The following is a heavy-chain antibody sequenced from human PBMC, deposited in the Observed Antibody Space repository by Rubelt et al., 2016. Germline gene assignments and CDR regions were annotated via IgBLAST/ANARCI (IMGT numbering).Heavy chain of an antibody. CDR3: ARVGYCIGGCYPFDL. D-gene: IGHD2-15*01. J-gene: IGHJ4*02. V-gene: IGHV3-21*06. Sequence: VRQAPGKGLEWVSSISDTSKYIFHADSVGSRFTISRDDAKNSLFLQMNGLRVVDTAIYYCARVGYCIGGCYPFDLWGQGTLVTVSS. CDR2: ISDTSKYI.